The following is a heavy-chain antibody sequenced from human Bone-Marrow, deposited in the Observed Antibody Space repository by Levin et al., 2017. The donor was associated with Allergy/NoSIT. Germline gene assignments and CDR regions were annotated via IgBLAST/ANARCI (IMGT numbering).Heavy chain of an antibody. D-gene: IGHD6-13*01. CDR2: IHPNTGGT. CDR3: ARDGSSTWFLDH. CDR1: GYTFTDYY. J-gene: IGHJ4*02. V-gene: IGHV1-2*02. Sequence: PGESLKISCKASGYTFTDYYIHWVRQAPGQGLEWMGWIHPNTGGTKFAQNFQGRVTMTRDTSIGTVYMELKWLRFDDTALYFCARDGSSTWFLDHWGQGTLVTVSS.